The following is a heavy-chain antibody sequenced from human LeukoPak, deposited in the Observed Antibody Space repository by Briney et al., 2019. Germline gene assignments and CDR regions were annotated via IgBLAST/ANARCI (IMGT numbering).Heavy chain of an antibody. CDR3: AKDLGWSLPAPLTDKDY. V-gene: IGHV3-23*01. J-gene: IGHJ4*02. D-gene: IGHD2-15*01. Sequence: PGGSLRLSCEASGFTFSIYAMSWVRQAPGKGLEWLSIMRGAGGRIEYADSVKGRFTISRDNSKNTLYLQMNSLRAEDTAVYYCAKDLGWSLPAPLTDKDYWGQGTLVTVSS. CDR1: GFTFSIYA. CDR2: MRGAGGRI.